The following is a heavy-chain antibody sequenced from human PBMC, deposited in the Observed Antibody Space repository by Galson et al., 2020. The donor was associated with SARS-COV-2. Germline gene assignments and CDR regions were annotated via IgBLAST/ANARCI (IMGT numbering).Heavy chain of an antibody. Sequence: GGSLRLSCAASGFTFSSYGMHWVRQAPGKGLEWVAVIWYDGSNKYYADSVKGRFTISRDNSKNTLYLQMNSLRAEDTAVYYCARVVAFPANWDIVVVVAATEDAFDIWGQGTMVTVSS. J-gene: IGHJ3*02. V-gene: IGHV3-33*01. CDR3: ARVVAFPANWDIVVVVAATEDAFDI. CDR2: IWYDGSNK. CDR1: GFTFSSYG. D-gene: IGHD2-15*01.